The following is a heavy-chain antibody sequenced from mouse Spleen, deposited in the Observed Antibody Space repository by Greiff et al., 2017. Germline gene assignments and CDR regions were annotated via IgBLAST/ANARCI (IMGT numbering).Heavy chain of an antibody. J-gene: IGHJ4*01. V-gene: IGHV1-69*01. CDR1: GYTFTDYW. D-gene: IGHD2-14*01. Sequence: QVQLQQPGAELVMPGASVKMSCTASGYTFTDYWMHWVKQSPGQGLEWIGAIDSSDSYTSYNQKFKGKATLTVDESSSTAYMQISNLTSEDYAVYYCARRYDHYAMDYWGQGTSVTVSS. CDR3: ARRYDHYAMDY. CDR2: IDSSDSYT.